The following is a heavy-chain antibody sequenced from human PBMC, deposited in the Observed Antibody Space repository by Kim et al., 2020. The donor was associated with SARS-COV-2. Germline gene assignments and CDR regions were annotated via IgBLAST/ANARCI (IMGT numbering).Heavy chain of an antibody. CDR2: INHSGST. V-gene: IGHV4-34*01. CDR3: SRERDPTMVRGVDY. CDR1: GGSFSGYY. D-gene: IGHD3-10*01. Sequence: SETLSLTCAVYGGSFSGYYWSWIRQPPGKGLEWIGEINHSGSTNYNPSLKSRVTISVDTSKNQFSLQLSSVTAADTAVYYCSRERDPTMVRGVDYWGQGTLVTVSS. J-gene: IGHJ4*02.